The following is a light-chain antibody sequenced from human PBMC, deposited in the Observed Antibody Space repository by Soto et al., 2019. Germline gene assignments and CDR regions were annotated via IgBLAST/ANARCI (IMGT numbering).Light chain of an antibody. CDR2: GAS. Sequence: EIVLTQSPGTLSLSPGERATLSCRASQSVSSSYLAWYQQKPGQAPRLLIYGASSRATGIPDRFSGSGSGTDFTLTIGRLEPADFAVYYCQQYGSSTGLTFGGGNKVDIK. CDR3: QQYGSSTGLT. V-gene: IGKV3-20*01. CDR1: QSVSSSY. J-gene: IGKJ4*01.